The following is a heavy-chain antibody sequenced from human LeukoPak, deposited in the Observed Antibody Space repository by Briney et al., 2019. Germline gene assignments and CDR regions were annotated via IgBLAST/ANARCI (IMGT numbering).Heavy chain of an antibody. CDR1: GFTFSTYC. CDR2: INQDGSEK. Sequence: GGSLRLSCAASGFTFSTYCMSWVRQAPGEGLEWVANINQDGSEKYYVDSVKGRFTISRDNAKNPLYLQMNSLRADDTAMYYCARDLDSYGWFDYWGQGTLVTVSS. CDR3: ARDLDSYGWFDY. J-gene: IGHJ4*02. V-gene: IGHV3-7*01. D-gene: IGHD5-18*01.